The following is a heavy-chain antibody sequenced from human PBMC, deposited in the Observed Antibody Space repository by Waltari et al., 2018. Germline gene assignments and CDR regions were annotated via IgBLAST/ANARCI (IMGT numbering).Heavy chain of an antibody. D-gene: IGHD6-19*01. CDR3: ARGGSSGPTPHFDY. CDR1: GGSISSGSYY. CDR2: IYTSGST. V-gene: IGHV4-61*02. Sequence: QVQLQESGPGLVKPSQTLSLTCTVSGGSISSGSYYWSWIRQPAGKGLEWIGRIYTSGSTNYNPPLKSRVTISVDTAKNQFSLKLSFVTAADTAVYYWARGGSSGPTPHFDYWGQGTLVTVSS. J-gene: IGHJ4*02.